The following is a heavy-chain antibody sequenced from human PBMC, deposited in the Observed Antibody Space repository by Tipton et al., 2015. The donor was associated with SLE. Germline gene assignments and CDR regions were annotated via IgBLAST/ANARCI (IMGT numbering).Heavy chain of an antibody. V-gene: IGHV3-11*01. J-gene: IGHJ4*02. CDR2: ISRSGNNI. Sequence: SLRLSCAASGFTFRDYYMSWIRQTPGKGLEWVSYISRSGNNIYYADSVKGRFTISRDNAKNSLYLQMSSLRAEDTAVYYCAQDVPGSGPFWGQGTLVTVSS. CDR3: AQDVPGSGPF. D-gene: IGHD6-19*01. CDR1: GFTFRDYY.